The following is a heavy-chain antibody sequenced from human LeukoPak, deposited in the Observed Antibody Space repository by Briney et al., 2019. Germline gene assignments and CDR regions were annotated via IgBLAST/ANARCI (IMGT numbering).Heavy chain of an antibody. D-gene: IGHD3-22*01. CDR3: ARGTGDYYDSSGYFDY. V-gene: IGHV3-21*01. J-gene: IGHJ4*02. Sequence: GGSLRLSCAASGFTFSSYSMNWVRRAPGKGLEWVSSISSSSSYIYYADSVKGRFTISRDNAKNSLYLQMNSLRAEDTAVYCCARGTGDYYDSSGYFDYRGQGTLVTVSS. CDR2: ISSSSSYI. CDR1: GFTFSSYS.